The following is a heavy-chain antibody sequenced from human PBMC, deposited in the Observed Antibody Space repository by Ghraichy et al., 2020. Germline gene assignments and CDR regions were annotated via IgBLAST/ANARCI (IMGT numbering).Heavy chain of an antibody. J-gene: IGHJ3*02. CDR3: ARGITMIVVVLQAFDI. V-gene: IGHV3-7*04. D-gene: IGHD3-22*01. CDR1: GFTFSSYW. CDR2: IKQDGSEK. Sequence: GGSLRLSCAASGFTFSSYWMSWVRQAPGKGLEWVANIKQDGSEKYYVDSVKGRFTISRDNAKNSLYLQMNSLRAEDTAVYYCARGITMIVVVLQAFDIWGQGTMVTVSS.